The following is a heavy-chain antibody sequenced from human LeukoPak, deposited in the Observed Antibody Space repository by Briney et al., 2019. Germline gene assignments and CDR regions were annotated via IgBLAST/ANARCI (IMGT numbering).Heavy chain of an antibody. D-gene: IGHD5-18*01. Sequence: SETLSLTCAVYGGSFSGYYWSWIRQPPGKGLEWIGEINHSGSTNYNPYLKSRVTISVDTSKNQFSLKLSSVTAADTAVYYCARDPSGYSYGFYFDYWGQGTLVTVSS. J-gene: IGHJ4*02. CDR1: GGSFSGYY. CDR2: INHSGST. CDR3: ARDPSGYSYGFYFDY. V-gene: IGHV4-34*01.